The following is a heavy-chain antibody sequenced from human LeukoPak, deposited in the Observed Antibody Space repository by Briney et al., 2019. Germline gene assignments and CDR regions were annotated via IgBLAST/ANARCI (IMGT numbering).Heavy chain of an antibody. V-gene: IGHV1-69*13. J-gene: IGHJ4*02. CDR1: GGTFSSYA. D-gene: IGHD5-24*01. CDR3: ARGDEMATIRRAFDY. Sequence: SVKVSCKASGGTFSSYAISWVRQAPGQGLEWMGGIIPIFGTANYAQKFQGRVTITADESTSTAYMELSSLRSEDTAVYYCARGDEMATIRRAFDYWGQGTLVTVSS. CDR2: IIPIFGTA.